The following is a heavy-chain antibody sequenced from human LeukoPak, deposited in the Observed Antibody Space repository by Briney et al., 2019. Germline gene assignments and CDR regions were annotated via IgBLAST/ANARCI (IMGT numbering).Heavy chain of an antibody. CDR2: IWYDGSNK. CDR1: GFTFSSYG. J-gene: IGHJ3*02. V-gene: IGHV3-33*06. Sequence: PGGSLRLSCAASGFTFSSYGMHWVRQAPGKGLEWVAVIWYDGSNKYYADSVKGRFTISRDNSKNTLYLQMNSLRAEDTAVYYCAKLAYCSSTSCLNDAFDIWGQGTMVTVSS. CDR3: AKLAYCSSTSCLNDAFDI. D-gene: IGHD2-2*01.